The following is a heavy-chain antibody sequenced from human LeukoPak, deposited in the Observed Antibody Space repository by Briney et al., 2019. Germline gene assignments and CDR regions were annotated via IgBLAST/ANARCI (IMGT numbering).Heavy chain of an antibody. CDR1: GFTFSSYW. J-gene: IGHJ3*02. CDR2: IKQDGSEK. CDR3: ARDTLLGSAHAFDI. V-gene: IGHV3-7*01. D-gene: IGHD1-26*01. Sequence: GGSLRLSCAASGFTFSSYWMSWVRQAPGKGLEWVANIKQDGSEKYYVDSVKGRLTISRDNAKNSLYLQMNSLRAEDTAVYYCARDTLLGSAHAFDIWGQGTMVTVSS.